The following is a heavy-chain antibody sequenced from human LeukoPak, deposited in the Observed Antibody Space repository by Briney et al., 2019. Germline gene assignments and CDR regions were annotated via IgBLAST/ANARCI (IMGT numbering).Heavy chain of an antibody. CDR2: IKTKTDGGTA. J-gene: IGHJ6*02. CDR3: NTVDSGCYPTDYYGMDV. D-gene: IGHD6-19*01. V-gene: IGHV3-15*01. Sequence: GGSLRLSCAASEFSFSNAWMSWVRQAPGKGLEWIGRIKTKTDGGTADYAAPVQGRFTISRDDSKNTLYLQMKSLKTEDAAVYYCNTVDSGCYPTDYYGMDVWGQGTTVTVS. CDR1: EFSFSNAW.